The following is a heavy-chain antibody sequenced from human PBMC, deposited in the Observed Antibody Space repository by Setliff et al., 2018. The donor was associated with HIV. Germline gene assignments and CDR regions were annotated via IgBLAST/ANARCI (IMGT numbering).Heavy chain of an antibody. J-gene: IGHJ4*02. CDR1: GFTFSDYY. Sequence: GGSLRLSCAASGFTFSDYYMSWILKAPGKGLEWISYSSGSGSTMYFADSVKGRFTISRENAKNSLYLQMKSLRVEDTAVYYCARVHRRGADRQRWRSFDYWGQGTLVTVSS. CDR2: SSGSGSTM. CDR3: ARVHRRGADRQRWRSFDY. V-gene: IGHV3-11*01. D-gene: IGHD4-17*01.